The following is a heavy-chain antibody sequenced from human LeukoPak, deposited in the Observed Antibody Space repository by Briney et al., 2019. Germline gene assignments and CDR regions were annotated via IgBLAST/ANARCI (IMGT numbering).Heavy chain of an antibody. CDR2: ISPDGRAT. CDR1: GFIFSYYS. D-gene: IGHD1-14*01. J-gene: IGHJ4*02. Sequence: PGGSLRLSCAASGFIFSYYSMHWVRQAPGKGLEYVSVISPDGRATYYTNSVKGRFTISRDSSKNTVYLQMDSLRDDDTAVYYCAREQPAGSTDYWGQGTLVTVSS. CDR3: AREQPAGSTDY. V-gene: IGHV3-64*01.